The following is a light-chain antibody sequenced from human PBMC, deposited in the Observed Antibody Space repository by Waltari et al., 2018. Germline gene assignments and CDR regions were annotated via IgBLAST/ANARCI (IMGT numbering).Light chain of an antibody. CDR1: QSIAIW. CDR3: QQYKTYPWT. V-gene: IGKV1-5*03. J-gene: IGKJ1*01. CDR2: EAS. Sequence: DIQMTQSPSTLSPSVGDRVTIPCRASQSIAIWLAWYQQKPGKAPNRLIYEASNLGSGVPSRFSGSGSGTQFTLTISSLQPDDFATYYCQQYKTYPWTFGQGTKVEIK.